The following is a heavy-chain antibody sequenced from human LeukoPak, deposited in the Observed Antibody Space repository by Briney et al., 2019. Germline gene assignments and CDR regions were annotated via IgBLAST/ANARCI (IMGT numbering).Heavy chain of an antibody. CDR1: TFTFNNYA. V-gene: IGHV3-30*04. CDR2: ILYDGTMK. D-gene: IGHD6-19*01. Sequence: QPGGSLRLSCAASTFTFNNYAMHWVRQAPGKGLEWVAVILYDGTMKYYGDSVKGRFTISRGNSKSTLYLQMNSLRAEDTAVYYCARVVSKWLGQKSYYMDVWGKGTTVTISS. J-gene: IGHJ6*03. CDR3: ARVVSKWLGQKSYYMDV.